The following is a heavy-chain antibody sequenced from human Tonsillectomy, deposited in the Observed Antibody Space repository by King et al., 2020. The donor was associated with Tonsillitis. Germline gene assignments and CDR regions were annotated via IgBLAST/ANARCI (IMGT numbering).Heavy chain of an antibody. J-gene: IGHJ4*02. CDR1: GFTFSSYA. CDR2: ISGSSYST. Sequence: VQLVESGGGLVQPGGSLRLSCAASGFTFSSYAMGWVRQAPGKGLEWVSTISGSSYSTYYPDSVKGRFTISRDNSNHTLYLQMHSLRPEDTALYYCAKLPHSSCWSSPFDYWGQGTLVTVSS. CDR3: AKLPHSSCWSSPFDY. D-gene: IGHD6-19*01. V-gene: IGHV3-23*04.